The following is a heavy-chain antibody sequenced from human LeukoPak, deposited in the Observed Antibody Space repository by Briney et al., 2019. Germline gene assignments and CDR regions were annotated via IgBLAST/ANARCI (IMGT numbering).Heavy chain of an antibody. D-gene: IGHD6-6*01. CDR2: IYYSGST. V-gene: IGHV4-59*08. J-gene: IGHJ4*02. CDR3: ARVGASIAARNFDY. CDR1: GGSIRSYY. Sequence: PSETLSLTCTVSGGSIRSYYWSWIRQPPGKGLEWIGYIYYSGSTNYNPSLKSRVTMLVDMSKNQFSLKLSSVTAADTAVYYCARVGASIAARNFDYWGQGTLVTVSS.